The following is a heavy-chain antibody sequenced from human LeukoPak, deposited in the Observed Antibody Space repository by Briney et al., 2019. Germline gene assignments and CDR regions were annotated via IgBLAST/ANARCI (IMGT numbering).Heavy chain of an antibody. CDR2: IYASGST. V-gene: IGHV4-4*09. D-gene: IGHD6-19*01. J-gene: IGHJ6*02. Sequence: SETLSLTCTVSGGSISSYYWSWIRQPPGKGLEWIGYIYASGSTNYNPSLKSRVTISVDTSKNQFSLKLSSVTAADTAVYYCARHSSGWISYYYYYGMDVWGQGTTVTVSS. CDR3: ARHSSGWISYYYYYGMDV. CDR1: GGSISSYY.